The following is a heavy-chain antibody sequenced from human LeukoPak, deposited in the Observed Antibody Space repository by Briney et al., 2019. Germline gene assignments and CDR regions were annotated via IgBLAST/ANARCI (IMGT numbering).Heavy chain of an antibody. Sequence: GGSLRLSCAASGFTFSSYWMHWVRQAPGKGLVWVSRVNSDGSSTTYADSVKGRFTISRDNAMSTLYLQMNSLRAEDTAVYYCARGSMQYSSGWYGLDYWGQGTLVTVSS. CDR3: ARGSMQYSSGWYGLDY. CDR1: GFTFSSYW. J-gene: IGHJ4*02. D-gene: IGHD6-19*01. V-gene: IGHV3-74*01. CDR2: VNSDGSST.